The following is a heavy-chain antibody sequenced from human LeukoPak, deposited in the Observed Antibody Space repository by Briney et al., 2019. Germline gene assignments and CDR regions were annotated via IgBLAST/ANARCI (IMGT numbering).Heavy chain of an antibody. CDR3: ARSRLASFDY. Sequence: GGSLRLSCAASGFTFSRYNMVWVRQAPGKGLEWISYISSTLYSTFYTDSVKGRFTISRDNAKNSLFLQMNGLRAEDTAVYYCARSRLASFDYWGQGTLVAVSS. V-gene: IGHV3-48*01. CDR1: GFTFSRYN. J-gene: IGHJ4*02. CDR2: ISSTLYST.